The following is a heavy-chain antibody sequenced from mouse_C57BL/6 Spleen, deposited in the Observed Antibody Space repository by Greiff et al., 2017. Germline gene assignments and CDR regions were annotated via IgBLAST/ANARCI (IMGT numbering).Heavy chain of an antibody. J-gene: IGHJ4*01. CDR1: GYTFTDYY. CDR2: INPNNGGT. V-gene: IGHV1-26*01. D-gene: IGHD2-13*01. CDR3: ARVGGERAMDY. Sequence: VQLQQSGPELVKPGASVKISCKASGYTFTDYYMNWVKQSHGKSLEWIGDINPNNGGTSYNQKFKGKATLTVDKSSSTAYMELRSLTSEDSAVYYCARVGGERAMDYWGKGTSVTVSS.